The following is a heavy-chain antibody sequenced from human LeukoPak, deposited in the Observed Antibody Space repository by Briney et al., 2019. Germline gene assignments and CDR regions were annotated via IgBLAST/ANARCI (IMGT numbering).Heavy chain of an antibody. CDR3: ARPSGETPFKRFDY. CDR1: GGSFSDYN. V-gene: IGHV4-34*01. CDR2: IGHNGTT. J-gene: IGHJ4*02. D-gene: IGHD1-14*01. Sequence: PSETLSLTCAVYGGSFSDYNWTWIRQPPGKGLEWIGEIGHNGTTNYNPSLKGRVTISLDTSKNQFSLKLTSVTAADTAVYYCARPSGETPFKRFDYWGEGTLVTVSS.